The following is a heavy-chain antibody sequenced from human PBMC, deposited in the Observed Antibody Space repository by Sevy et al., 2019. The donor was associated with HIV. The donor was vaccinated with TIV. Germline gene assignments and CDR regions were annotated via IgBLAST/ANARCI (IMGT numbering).Heavy chain of an antibody. J-gene: IGHJ3*02. Sequence: SETLSLTYTVSGGSINSDHWNWIRQPPGKGLEWIGYVYYTGGTNYNPSLKNRVTISVDRTKNQFSLKLTSVTAADTDVYYCARRNDFDIWGQGTMVTVSS. CDR1: GGSINSDH. CDR2: VYYTGGT. CDR3: ARRNDFDI. V-gene: IGHV4-59*08.